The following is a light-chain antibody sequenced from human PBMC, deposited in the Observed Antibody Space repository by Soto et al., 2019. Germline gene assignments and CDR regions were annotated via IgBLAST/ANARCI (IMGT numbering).Light chain of an antibody. CDR3: QQTYTTPEST. Sequence: DIQMTQSPSSLSASVGDRVTITCRASQSISISLNWYQLKPGKAPNLLMYGASYLKSGVPTRFSGSGSGTDFSLPISSLQPEDFAIFYCQQTYTTPESTFGQGTRLDIK. V-gene: IGKV1-39*01. J-gene: IGKJ5*01. CDR2: GAS. CDR1: QSISIS.